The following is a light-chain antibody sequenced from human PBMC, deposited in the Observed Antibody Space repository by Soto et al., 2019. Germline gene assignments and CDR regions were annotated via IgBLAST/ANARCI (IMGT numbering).Light chain of an antibody. V-gene: IGKV1-39*01. J-gene: IGKJ2*01. CDR3: QQSYSTPT. CDR1: QSISSY. Sequence: DIQMTQSPSSLSASVGDRVTITCRASQSISSYLNWYQQKPGKAPKLLIYAASSLQSGVPSRFSGSGSGTEFTLTISSLQPEDFETYYCQQSYSTPTFGQGTKLEIK. CDR2: AAS.